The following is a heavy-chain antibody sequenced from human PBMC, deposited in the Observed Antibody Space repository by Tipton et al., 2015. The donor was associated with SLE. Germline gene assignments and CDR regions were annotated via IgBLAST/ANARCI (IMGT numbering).Heavy chain of an antibody. V-gene: IGHV4-59*11. CDR2: INYSGST. CDR3: ARRRGSSWYEDYFDY. J-gene: IGHJ4*02. D-gene: IGHD6-13*01. CDR1: GGSISSHY. Sequence: TLSLTCTVSGGSISSHYWSWIRRPPGKALEWIAYINYSGSTNYNPSRKSRVTMSVDTSKNQFSLKLSSVTAADTAVYYCARRRGSSWYEDYFDYWARERWSPSPQ.